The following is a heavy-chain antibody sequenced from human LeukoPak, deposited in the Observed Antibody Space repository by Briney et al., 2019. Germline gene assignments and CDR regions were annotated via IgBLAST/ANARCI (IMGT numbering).Heavy chain of an antibody. CDR2: IDHRGNT. CDR3: ARGYGPGY. CDR1: GDSISSTNW. V-gene: IGHV4-4*02. D-gene: IGHD4-17*01. Sequence: SLSLTCAISGDSISSTNWWNWVRQPPGKGLEWIGEIDHRGNTNYNPSLKSRVTISVDRSKNQFSLQLTSVTAADTAVYYCARGYGPGYWGRGTLVTVSA. J-gene: IGHJ4*02.